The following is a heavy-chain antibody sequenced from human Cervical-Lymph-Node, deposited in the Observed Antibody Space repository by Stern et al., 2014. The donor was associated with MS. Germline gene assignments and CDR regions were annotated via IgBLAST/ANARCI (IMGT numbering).Heavy chain of an antibody. V-gene: IGHV1-69-2*01. Sequence: VQLVESGTEVRKPGTTVKISCKVSGYTFTHYYVHWVKQAPGKGLQWMGLAEPNYGHSLHADQFHDRVTITADTSTETSYMEFTSLQSEDTAVYYCATKAFQSWGQGTLVTVSS. D-gene: IGHD2/OR15-2a*01. CDR1: GYTFTHYY. J-gene: IGHJ5*02. CDR3: ATKAFQS. CDR2: AEPNYGHS.